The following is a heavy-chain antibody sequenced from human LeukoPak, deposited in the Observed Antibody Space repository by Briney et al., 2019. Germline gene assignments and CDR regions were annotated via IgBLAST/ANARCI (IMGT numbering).Heavy chain of an antibody. CDR1: GFTFSSYA. D-gene: IGHD3-10*01. Sequence: GGSLRLSCAASGFTFSSYAMHWVRQAPGKGLEWVAVISYDGSNKYYADSVKGRFTISRDNAKNSLYLQMNSLGAEDTAVYYCARDQDNYGSGVFDYWGQGTLVTVSS. V-gene: IGHV3-30-3*01. J-gene: IGHJ4*02. CDR3: ARDQDNYGSGVFDY. CDR2: ISYDGSNK.